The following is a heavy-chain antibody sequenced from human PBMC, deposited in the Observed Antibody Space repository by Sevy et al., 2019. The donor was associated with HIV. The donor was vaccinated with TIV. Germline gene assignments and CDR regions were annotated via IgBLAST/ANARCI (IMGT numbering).Heavy chain of an antibody. D-gene: IGHD2-2*01. Sequence: GGSLRLSCAASGFTFSNYWMTWVRQAPGKGLEWVANIKRDGSGRYYVASVKGRFTISRDNAKNSLYLQMNSLRADDTAVYYCARDCSSTTCLWGLDVWGQGTTVTVSS. CDR2: IKRDGSGR. CDR3: ARDCSSTTCLWGLDV. V-gene: IGHV3-7*03. J-gene: IGHJ6*02. CDR1: GFTFSNYW.